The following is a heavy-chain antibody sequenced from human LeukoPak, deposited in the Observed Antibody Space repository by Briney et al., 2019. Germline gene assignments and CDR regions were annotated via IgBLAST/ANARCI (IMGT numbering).Heavy chain of an antibody. CDR1: GGSISSGGYY. J-gene: IGHJ6*02. D-gene: IGHD5-24*01. Sequence: PSETLSLTCTVSGGSISSGGYYWSWIRQHPGKGLEWIGYIYYSGSTYYNPSLKSRVTISVDTSKNQFSLKLSSVTAADTAVYYCARDLRDGYNLGMDVWGQGTTVTVSS. V-gene: IGHV4-31*03. CDR2: IYYSGST. CDR3: ARDLRDGYNLGMDV.